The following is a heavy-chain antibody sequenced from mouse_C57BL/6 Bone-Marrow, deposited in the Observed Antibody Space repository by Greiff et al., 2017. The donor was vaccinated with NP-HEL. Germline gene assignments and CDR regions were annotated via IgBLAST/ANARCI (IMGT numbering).Heavy chain of an antibody. Sequence: QVQLQQSGAELARPGASVKLSCKASGYTFTSYGISWVKQRTGQGLEWIGEIYPRSGNTYYNEKFKGKATLTADKSSSTACMELRSLTAEDSGGYFGARNYYGSSPGFADWGKGTLVTVSA. CDR1: GYTFTSYG. V-gene: IGHV1-81*01. CDR2: IYPRSGNT. D-gene: IGHD1-1*01. J-gene: IGHJ3*01. CDR3: ARNYYGSSPGFAD.